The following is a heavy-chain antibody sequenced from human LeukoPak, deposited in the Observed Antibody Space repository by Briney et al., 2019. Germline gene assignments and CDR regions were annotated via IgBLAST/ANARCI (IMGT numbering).Heavy chain of an antibody. CDR3: ARRISSWNVYIDK. CDR2: IYSSGTT. V-gene: IGHV4-59*12. CDR1: GGSLSGYY. Sequence: PSETLPLTCSVSGGSLSGYYWSWIRQTPGKGLEWIGYIYSSGTTNYNRALQSRVTISLDTAKNQFSLSVTSVTAADTAMYFCARRISSWNVYIDKWGQESRSLSP. J-gene: IGHJ4*01. D-gene: IGHD1-1*01.